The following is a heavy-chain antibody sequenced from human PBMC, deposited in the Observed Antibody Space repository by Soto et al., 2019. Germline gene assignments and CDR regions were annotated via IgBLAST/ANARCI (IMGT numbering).Heavy chain of an antibody. CDR3: ARDFIAAAGGYYYYGMDV. Sequence: SETLSLTCTVSGGSISSSSYYWCWIRQTPGKGLEWIGSIYYSGSTYYNPSLKSRVTISVDTSKNQFSLKLSSVTAADAAVYYCARDFIAAAGGYYYYGMDVWGQGTTVTSP. CDR1: GGSISSSSYY. D-gene: IGHD6-13*01. V-gene: IGHV4-39*02. CDR2: IYYSGST. J-gene: IGHJ6*02.